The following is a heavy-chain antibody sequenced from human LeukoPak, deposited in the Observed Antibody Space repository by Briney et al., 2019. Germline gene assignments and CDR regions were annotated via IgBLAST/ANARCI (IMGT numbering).Heavy chain of an antibody. J-gene: IGHJ5*02. CDR3: ARRGRRGTAMVENWFDP. D-gene: IGHD5-18*01. CDR1: GGSISSYY. V-gene: IGHV4-59*01. CDR2: IYYSGST. Sequence: SETLSLTCTVSGGSISSYYWSWIRQPPGKGLEWIGYIYYSGSTNYNPSLKSRVTISVDTSKNQFSLKLSSVTAADTAVYYCARRGRRGTAMVENWFDPWGQGTLVTVSS.